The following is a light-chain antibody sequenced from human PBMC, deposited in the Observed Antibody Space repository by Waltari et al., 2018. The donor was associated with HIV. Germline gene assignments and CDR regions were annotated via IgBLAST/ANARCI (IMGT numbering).Light chain of an antibody. CDR2: SAS. J-gene: IGKJ4*01. V-gene: IGKV1-27*01. CDR3: QNHNSVPLT. Sequence: DLQMTQSPSSLSASVGDRVTITCRTSQGISNYLAWYQQKPGSAPKLLIYSASTLQLGVPSRFSGSGSGTDFTRTISSLQPEDVATYYCQNHNSVPLTFGGGTKVEIK. CDR1: QGISNY.